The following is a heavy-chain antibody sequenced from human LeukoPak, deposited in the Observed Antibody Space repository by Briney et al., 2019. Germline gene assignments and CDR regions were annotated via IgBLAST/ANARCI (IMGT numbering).Heavy chain of an antibody. J-gene: IGHJ4*02. V-gene: IGHV3-23*01. D-gene: IGHD6-6*01. CDR2: ISDSGGNT. CDR1: GFTFNSYA. CDR3: ARHRSSWLIDY. Sequence: GGSLRLSCAASGFTFNSYAMSWVRQAPWERLQWASGISDSGGNTYYADSVRGRFTISRDNSKNTLYLQMNSLRSEDTAVYYCARHRSSWLIDYWGQGTLVTVSS.